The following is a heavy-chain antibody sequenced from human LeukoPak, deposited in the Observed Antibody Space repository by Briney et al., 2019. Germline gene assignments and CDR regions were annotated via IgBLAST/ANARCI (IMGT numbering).Heavy chain of an antibody. D-gene: IGHD2-2*01. CDR1: GYTFTSYD. Sequence: ASVKVSCKASGYTFTSYDINWVRQATGQGLEWMGWINPNSGNTGYAQKFQGRVTMTRNTSISTAYMELSSLRSEDTAVYYCARGEYQLLYYYCYGMDVWGQGTTVTVSS. CDR3: ARGEYQLLYYYCYGMDV. V-gene: IGHV1-8*02. J-gene: IGHJ6*02. CDR2: INPNSGNT.